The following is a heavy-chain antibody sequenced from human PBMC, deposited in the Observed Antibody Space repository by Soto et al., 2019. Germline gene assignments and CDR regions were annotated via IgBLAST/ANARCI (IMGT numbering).Heavy chain of an antibody. V-gene: IGHV1-18*01. D-gene: IGHD5-18*01. CDR1: GYTFTSYG. CDR3: ARNSGTAMDVFFDY. CDR2: ISAYNGNT. J-gene: IGHJ4*02. Sequence: ASVKVSCKASGYTFTSYGISWVRQAPGQGLEWMGWISAYNGNTNYAQKLQGRVTMTTDTSTSTAYMELRSLRSDDTAVYYCARNSGTAMDVFFDYWGQGTLVTVSS.